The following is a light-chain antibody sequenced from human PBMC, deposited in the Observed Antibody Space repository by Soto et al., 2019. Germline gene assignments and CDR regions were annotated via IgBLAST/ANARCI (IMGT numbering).Light chain of an antibody. CDR3: QLHRAWPLP. Sequence: ILLTQSPGTLSVSPGERVIFSCRASQTLRNKLAWYQQKPGQAPRLLIHGGFTRATGIPARFSGSGSGTEFPLTLSSLQSEDCASYYCQLHRAWPLPCGPGPKLDL. V-gene: IGKV3-15*01. J-gene: IGKJ3*01. CDR2: GGF. CDR1: QTLRNK.